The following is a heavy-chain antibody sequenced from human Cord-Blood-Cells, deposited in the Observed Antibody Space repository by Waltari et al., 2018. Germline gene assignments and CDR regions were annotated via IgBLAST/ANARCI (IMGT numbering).Heavy chain of an antibody. J-gene: IGHJ4*02. CDR1: GYTFTGHY. V-gene: IGHV1-2*04. CDR3: AGESYCTNGVCYDY. Sequence: QVQLVQSGAEVKKTGASVKVSCNASGYTFTGHYMHWVRQAPGQGLEWMGWINPNSGGTNYAQKFQGWVTMTRDTSISTAYMELSRLRSDDTAVYYCAGESYCTNGVCYDYWGQGTLVTVSS. CDR2: INPNSGGT. D-gene: IGHD2-8*01.